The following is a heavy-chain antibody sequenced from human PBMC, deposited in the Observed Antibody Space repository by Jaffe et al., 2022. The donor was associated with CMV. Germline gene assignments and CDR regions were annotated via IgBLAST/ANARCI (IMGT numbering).Heavy chain of an antibody. Sequence: EVQLVESGGGLVKPGGSLRLSCAASGFTFSSYSMNWVRQAPGKGLEWVSSISSSSSYIYYADSVKGRFTISRDNAKNSLYLQMNSLRAEDTAVYYCARSPLVGSYRNWFDPWGQGTLVTVSS. V-gene: IGHV3-21*01. CDR2: ISSSSSYI. J-gene: IGHJ5*02. D-gene: IGHD1-26*01. CDR1: GFTFSSYS. CDR3: ARSPLVGSYRNWFDP.